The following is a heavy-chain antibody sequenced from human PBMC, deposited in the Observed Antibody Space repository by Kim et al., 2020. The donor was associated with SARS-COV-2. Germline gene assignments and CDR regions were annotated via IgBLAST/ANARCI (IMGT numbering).Heavy chain of an antibody. Sequence: SVKVSCKASGGTFSSYAISWVRQAPGQGLEWMGGIIPIFGTANYAQKFQGRVTITADESTSTAYMELSSLRSEDTAVYYCARDPVDTAMVYFDYWGQGTLVTVSS. CDR3: ARDPVDTAMVYFDY. CDR2: IIPIFGTA. V-gene: IGHV1-69*13. D-gene: IGHD5-18*01. CDR1: GGTFSSYA. J-gene: IGHJ4*02.